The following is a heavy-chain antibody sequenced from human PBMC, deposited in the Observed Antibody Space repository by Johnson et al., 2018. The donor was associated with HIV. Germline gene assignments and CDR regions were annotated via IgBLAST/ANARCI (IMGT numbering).Heavy chain of an antibody. J-gene: IGHJ3*02. CDR3: ARGSSDTSGYYQDVAFDI. CDR1: GFTFSSYW. Sequence: VQLVESGGGLVQPGGSLRLSCAASGFTFSSYWMHWVRQAPGKGLVWVSRINSDGSSTNYADFATGRFTISTATSKNTLYLQMNSLRVEDTAVYYCARGSSDTSGYYQDVAFDIWGQGTMVTVSS. D-gene: IGHD3-22*01. CDR2: INSDGSST. V-gene: IGHV3-74*01.